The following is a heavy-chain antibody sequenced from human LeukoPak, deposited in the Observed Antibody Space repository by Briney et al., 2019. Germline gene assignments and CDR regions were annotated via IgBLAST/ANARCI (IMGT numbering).Heavy chain of an antibody. Sequence: ASVKVSCKASGYTFTSYYMHWVRQAPGQGLEWMGWMNPNSGNTGYAQKFQGRVTMTRNTSISTAYMELSSLRSEDTAVYYCAREPSSDAFDIWGQGTMVTVSS. CDR2: MNPNSGNT. D-gene: IGHD1-14*01. V-gene: IGHV1-8*02. CDR1: GYTFTSYY. J-gene: IGHJ3*02. CDR3: AREPSSDAFDI.